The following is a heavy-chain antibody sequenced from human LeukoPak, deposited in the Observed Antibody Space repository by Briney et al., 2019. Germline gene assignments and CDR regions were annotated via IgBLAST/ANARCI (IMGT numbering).Heavy chain of an antibody. V-gene: IGHV3-30*02. J-gene: IGHJ6*03. CDR2: IRYDGSNK. Sequence: GGSLRLSCAASGFTFSSYGMHWVRQAPGKGLEWVAFIRYDGSNKYYADSVKGRFTISRDNSKNTLYLQMNSLRAEDTAVYYCANIVGATLHAFGYPYYMDVWGKGTTVTVSS. CDR1: GFTFSSYG. CDR3: ANIVGATLHAFGYPYYMDV. D-gene: IGHD1-26*01.